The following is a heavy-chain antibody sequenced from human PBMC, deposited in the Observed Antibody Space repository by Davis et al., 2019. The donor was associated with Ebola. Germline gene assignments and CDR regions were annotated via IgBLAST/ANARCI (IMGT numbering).Heavy chain of an antibody. CDR3: ARDQGSGTYHFDY. Sequence: SVTVSCKTSGYTFTSYYIHWVRQAPGQGLEWMGIINPSGDITTCAQKFQGRLTMTRDTSTSTVYMQLSSLRSEDTAVYYCARDQGSGTYHFDYWGQGTLVTVSS. CDR2: INPSGDIT. D-gene: IGHD6-19*01. V-gene: IGHV1-46*01. J-gene: IGHJ4*02. CDR1: GYTFTSYY.